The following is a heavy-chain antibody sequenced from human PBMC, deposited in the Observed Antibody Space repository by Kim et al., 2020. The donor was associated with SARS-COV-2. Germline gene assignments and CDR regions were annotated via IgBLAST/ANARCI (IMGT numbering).Heavy chain of an antibody. J-gene: IGHJ4*02. D-gene: IGHD2-21*01. CDR3: SRPASNSIRTFYLDY. CDR1: GFTFDYYP. V-gene: IGHV3-49*02. CDR2: IRSKTYGGTA. Sequence: GGSLRLSCTASGFTFDYYPLTWFRQAPGKGLEWVGFIRSKTYGGTAEYAAAVKGRFTISRDDSKDTAYLQMSSLKTEDSAIYYCSRPASNSIRTFYLDYWGQGALVTVSS.